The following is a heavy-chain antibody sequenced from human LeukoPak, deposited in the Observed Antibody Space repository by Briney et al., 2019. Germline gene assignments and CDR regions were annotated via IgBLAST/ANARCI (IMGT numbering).Heavy chain of an antibody. CDR1: GFTFDDYA. J-gene: IGHJ6*02. CDR3: AKDVGLYYSSGMDV. V-gene: IGHV3-9*01. Sequence: GGSLRLSCAASGFTFDDYAMHWVRQAPGKGLEWVSGISGIGGSIGYADSVKGRFTISRDNAKNSLYLQMNSLRAEDTALYYCAKDVGLYYSSGMDVWGQGTTVTVPS. CDR2: ISGIGGSI.